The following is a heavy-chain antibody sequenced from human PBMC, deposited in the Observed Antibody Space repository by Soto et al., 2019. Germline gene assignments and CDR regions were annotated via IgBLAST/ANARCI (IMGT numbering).Heavy chain of an antibody. CDR1: GGSISSYY. CDR2: INYSGST. J-gene: IGHJ3*02. CDR3: ARQIVGAGAFDI. V-gene: IGHV4-59*01. Sequence: QVQLQESGPGLVKPSETLSLTCTVSGGSISSYYWSWIRQPPGKGPEWIGYINYSGSTNYNPALKSRATISVDTSKNQFSLKLSSVAAADTAVYYSARQIVGAGAFDIWGQGTMVTVSS. D-gene: IGHD3-16*01.